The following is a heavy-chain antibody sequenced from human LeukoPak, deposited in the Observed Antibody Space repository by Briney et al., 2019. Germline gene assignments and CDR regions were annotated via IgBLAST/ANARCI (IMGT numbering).Heavy chain of an antibody. D-gene: IGHD3-16*01. CDR3: VRIYGRYYYYMDV. J-gene: IGHJ6*03. CDR1: GFTVSSNY. V-gene: IGHV3-66*02. CDR2: IYSGGST. Sequence: GGSLRLSCAASGFTVSSNYMSWVRQAPGKGLEWVSVIYSGGSTYYADSVKGRFTISRDNSKNTLYLQMISLRAEDTAVYYCVRIYGRYYYYMDVWGKGTTVTVSS.